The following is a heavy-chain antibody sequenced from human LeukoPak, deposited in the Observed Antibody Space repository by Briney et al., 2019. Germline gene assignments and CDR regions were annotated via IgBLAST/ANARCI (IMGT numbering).Heavy chain of an antibody. CDR2: INPNSGGT. V-gene: IGHV1-2*02. D-gene: IGHD5-12*01. J-gene: IGHJ5*02. Sequence: ASVKVSCKASGYTFTGYHLYWVRQAPGQGLEWMGWINPNSGGTNYAQKFQGRVTMTRDTSISTAYMELSRLRSDDTAVYYCARVLPGGYSGYDSISNWFDPWGQGTLVTVSS. CDR3: ARVLPGGYSGYDSISNWFDP. CDR1: GYTFTGYH.